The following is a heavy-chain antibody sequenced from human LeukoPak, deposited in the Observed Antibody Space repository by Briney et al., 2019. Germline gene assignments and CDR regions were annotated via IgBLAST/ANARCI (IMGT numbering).Heavy chain of an antibody. D-gene: IGHD3-16*01. CDR2: IWYDGSNK. V-gene: IGHV3-33*01. CDR1: GFTFSSYG. Sequence: PGGSLRLSCAASGFTFSSYGMHWVRQAPGKGLEWVAVIWYDGSNKYYADSVKGRFTISRDNSKNTLYLQMNSLRVEDTAVYYWARDLYADYVWGSFDYWGQGTLVTVSS. CDR3: ARDLYADYVWGSFDY. J-gene: IGHJ4*02.